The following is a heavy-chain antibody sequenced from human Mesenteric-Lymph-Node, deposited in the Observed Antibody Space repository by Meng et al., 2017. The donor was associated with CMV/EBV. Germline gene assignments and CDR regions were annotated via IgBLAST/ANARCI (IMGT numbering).Heavy chain of an antibody. CDR3: AHTTPYSYYDFWSGPFDY. CDR2: IYWNDDK. J-gene: IGHJ4*02. V-gene: IGHV2-5*01. CDR1: GFSLSTSGVG. Sequence: SSPTLVKPTQTLTLTCTFSGFSLSTSGVGVGWIRQPPGKALEWLALIYWNDDKRYSPSLKSRLTITKDTSKNQVVLTMTNMDPVDTATYYCAHTTPYSYYDFWSGPFDYWGQGTLVTVSS. D-gene: IGHD3-3*01.